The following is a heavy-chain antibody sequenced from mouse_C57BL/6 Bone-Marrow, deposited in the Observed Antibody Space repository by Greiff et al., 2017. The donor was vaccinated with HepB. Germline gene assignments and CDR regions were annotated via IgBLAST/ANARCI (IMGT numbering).Heavy chain of an antibody. D-gene: IGHD2-2*01. CDR3: ATWGYNYYSMDY. CDR2: IDPENGDT. Sequence: EVQLQQSGAELVRPGASVKLSCTASGFNIKDDYMHWVKQRPEQGLEWIGRIDPENGDTEYASKFQGKVTIAADTSSNTAYLQLSSLTSEDTAVYYRATWGYNYYSMDYWGQGTSVTVSS. V-gene: IGHV14-4*01. J-gene: IGHJ4*01. CDR1: GFNIKDDY.